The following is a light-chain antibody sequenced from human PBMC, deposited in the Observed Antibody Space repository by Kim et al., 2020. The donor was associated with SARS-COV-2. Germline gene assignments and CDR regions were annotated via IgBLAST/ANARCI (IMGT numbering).Light chain of an antibody. CDR2: RAS. Sequence: EIVMTQSPATLSVSPDDRATLSCRASQSISNSLAWYHQKPGQPPRLIIQRASTRATGISARFSGSGSGTEFTLTISNLQSEDFAVYYCQQYNKWPLSFGQGTKVDIK. CDR3: QQYNKWPLS. V-gene: IGKV3-15*01. J-gene: IGKJ1*01. CDR1: QSISNS.